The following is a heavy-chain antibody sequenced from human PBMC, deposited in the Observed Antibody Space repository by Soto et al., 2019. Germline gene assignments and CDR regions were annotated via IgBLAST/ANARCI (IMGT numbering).Heavy chain of an antibody. CDR3: ARHVPAAGYYYGMDV. Sequence: QIQLVQSGAEVKKPGSSVKVSCKASGGTFSSYAISWVRQAPGQGLEWMGGIIPIFGTANYAQKFQGRVTSTADESTSTAYMELSSLRSEDKAVYYCARHVPAAGYYYGMDVWGQGTTVTVSS. J-gene: IGHJ6*02. CDR2: IIPIFGTA. V-gene: IGHV1-69*12. D-gene: IGHD2-2*01. CDR1: GGTFSSYA.